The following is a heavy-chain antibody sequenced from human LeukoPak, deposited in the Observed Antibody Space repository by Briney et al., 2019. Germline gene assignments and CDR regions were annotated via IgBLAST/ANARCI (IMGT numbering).Heavy chain of an antibody. CDR1: GGSISSGGYY. V-gene: IGHV4-30-2*01. Sequence: SQTLSLTCTVSGGSISSGGYYWSWIRQPPGKGLEWIGYIYHSGSTYYNPSLKSRVTISVDRSKNQFSLKLSSVTAADTAVYYCARYYDSSGAFDYWGQGTLVTVSS. CDR2: IYHSGST. J-gene: IGHJ4*02. D-gene: IGHD3-22*01. CDR3: ARYYDSSGAFDY.